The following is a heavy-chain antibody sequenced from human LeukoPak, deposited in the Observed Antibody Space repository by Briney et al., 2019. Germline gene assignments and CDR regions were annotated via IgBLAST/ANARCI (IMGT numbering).Heavy chain of an antibody. J-gene: IGHJ4*02. CDR1: GGSISSYY. CDR2: IYTSGST. V-gene: IGHV4-4*07. CDR3: ARHSRAKWGATADY. D-gene: IGHD1-26*01. Sequence: PSETLSLTCTVSGGSISSYYWSWIRQPAGKGLEWIGRIYTSGSTNYNPSLKSRVTMSVDTSKNQFSLKLSSVTAADTAVYYCARHSRAKWGATADYWGQGTLVTVSS.